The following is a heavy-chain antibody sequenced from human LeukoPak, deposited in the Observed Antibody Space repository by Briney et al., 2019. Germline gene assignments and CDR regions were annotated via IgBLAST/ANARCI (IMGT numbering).Heavy chain of an antibody. V-gene: IGHV3-21*01. J-gene: IGHJ4*02. CDR3: ANHLACGSTSCPPFDS. D-gene: IGHD2-2*01. Sequence: KSGGSLRLSCTASGFTFSTYSMNWVRQAPGKGLEWVASISDRGTYIYYADSVKGRFTISRDNAKNSLYLQMNSLRAEDTAVYYCANHLACGSTSCPPFDSWGQGTLVTVSS. CDR2: ISDRGTYI. CDR1: GFTFSTYS.